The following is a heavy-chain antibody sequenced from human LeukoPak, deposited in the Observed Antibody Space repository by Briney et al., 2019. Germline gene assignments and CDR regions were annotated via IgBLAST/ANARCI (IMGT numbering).Heavy chain of an antibody. CDR3: ERAGPLLLWFGEFSRPFDY. D-gene: IGHD3-10*01. CDR1: GYSFTSYW. V-gene: IGHV5-51*01. Sequence: GESLKISCKGSGYSFTSYWIGWVRQMPGKGLEWMGIIYPGDSDTRYSPSFQGQVTISADKSISTAYLQWSSLKASDTAMYYCERAGPLLLWFGEFSRPFDYWGQGTLVTVSS. CDR2: IYPGDSDT. J-gene: IGHJ4*02.